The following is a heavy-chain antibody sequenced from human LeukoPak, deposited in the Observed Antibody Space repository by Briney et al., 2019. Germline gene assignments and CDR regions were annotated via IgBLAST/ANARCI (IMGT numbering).Heavy chain of an antibody. CDR3: ANWDRFHGIDI. J-gene: IGHJ3*02. CDR1: GFTLSNSA. Sequence: QPGGSLRLSCAASGFTLSNSAMTWVRQAPGKGLEWVSTISGSGGNTYYADSVKGRFTISRDNSENTLSLQMTSLTAEDTAVYYCANWDRFHGIDIWGQGTMVTVSS. D-gene: IGHD1-26*01. CDR2: ISGSGGNT. V-gene: IGHV3-23*01.